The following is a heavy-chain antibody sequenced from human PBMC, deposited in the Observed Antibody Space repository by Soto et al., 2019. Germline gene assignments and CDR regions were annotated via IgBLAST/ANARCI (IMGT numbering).Heavy chain of an antibody. J-gene: IGHJ4*02. CDR3: ARGIGAGPGY. D-gene: IGHD5-12*01. CDR2: INHSGST. Sequence: PSETLSLTCAVYGGSFGGYYWSWIRQPPGKGLEWIGEINHSGSTNYNPSLKSRVTISVDTSKNQFSLKLSSVTAADTAVYYCARGIGAGPGYWGQGTLVTVSS. CDR1: GGSFGGYY. V-gene: IGHV4-34*01.